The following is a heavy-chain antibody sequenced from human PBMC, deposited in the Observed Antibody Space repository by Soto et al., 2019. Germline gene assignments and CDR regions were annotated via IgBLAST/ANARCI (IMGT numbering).Heavy chain of an antibody. CDR1: GFTFSRYA. Sequence: QVQLVESGGGVVQPGRSLRLSCAASGFTFSRYAMHWVRQAPGKGLEWVAAISYDGSNKYFADSVKGRFTISRDNSKSTLDRQRNSLRGEDTAGYYCARDSRWYTDYYGMDVWGQGTMVTVSS. CDR2: ISYDGSNK. V-gene: IGHV3-30-3*01. J-gene: IGHJ6*02. D-gene: IGHD6-13*01. CDR3: ARDSRWYTDYYGMDV.